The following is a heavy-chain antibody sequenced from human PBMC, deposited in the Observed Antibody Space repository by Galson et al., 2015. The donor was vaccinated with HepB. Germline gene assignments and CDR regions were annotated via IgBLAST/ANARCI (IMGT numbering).Heavy chain of an antibody. Sequence: LTCAVSGGSISSGGYSWSWIRQPPGKGLEWIGYIYHSGSTYYNPSLKSRVTISVDRSKNQFSLKLSSVTAADTAVYYCARALVRGVTNWFDPWGQGTLVTVSS. V-gene: IGHV4-30-2*01. J-gene: IGHJ5*02. D-gene: IGHD3-10*01. CDR3: ARALVRGVTNWFDP. CDR1: GGSISSGGYS. CDR2: IYHSGST.